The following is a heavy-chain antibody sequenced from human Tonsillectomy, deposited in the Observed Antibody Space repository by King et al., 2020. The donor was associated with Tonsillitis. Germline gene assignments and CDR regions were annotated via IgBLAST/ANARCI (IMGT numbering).Heavy chain of an antibody. V-gene: IGHV3-30-3*01. CDR3: ARAGFCVSTSCYRYYYYMDV. CDR2: ISYDGSNN. D-gene: IGHD2-2*01. Sequence: VQLVESGGGVVQPGRSLRLSCAASGFTFTTYAMHWVRQAPGKGLEWVAFISYDGSNNSYTDSVKGRYTISRDNSKNTLYLQMNSLSAEDTAVYYCARAGFCVSTSCYRYYYYMDVWGKGTTVTVSS. J-gene: IGHJ6*03. CDR1: GFTFTTYA.